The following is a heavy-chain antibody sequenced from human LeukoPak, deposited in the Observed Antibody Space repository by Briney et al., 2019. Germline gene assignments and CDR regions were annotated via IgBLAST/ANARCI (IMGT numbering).Heavy chain of an antibody. CDR2: IIPIFGTA. D-gene: IGHD1-14*01. J-gene: IGHJ4*02. CDR3: ARVEEWGTSEFDY. V-gene: IGHV1-69*13. Sequence: EASVKVSFTASGGTFSSYAISWVRQAPGQGLEWMGGIIPIFGTANYAQKFQGRVTITADESTSTAYMELSSLRSEDTAVYYCARVEEWGTSEFDYWGQGTLVTVSS. CDR1: GGTFSSYA.